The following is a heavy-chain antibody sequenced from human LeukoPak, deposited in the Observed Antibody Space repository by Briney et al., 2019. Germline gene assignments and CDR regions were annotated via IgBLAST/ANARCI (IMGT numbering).Heavy chain of an antibody. V-gene: IGHV1-24*01. D-gene: IGHD2-15*01. J-gene: IGHJ4*02. CDR2: FDPEDGET. CDR1: GYTLTELS. CDR3: ATDSGYCSGGSCYYPRY. Sequence: GASVKVSCKVSGYTLTELSMPWVRQAPGKGLEWMGGFDPEDGETIYAQKFQGRVTMTEDTSTDTAYMELSSLRSEDTAVYYCATDSGYCSGGSCYYPRYWGQGTLVTVSS.